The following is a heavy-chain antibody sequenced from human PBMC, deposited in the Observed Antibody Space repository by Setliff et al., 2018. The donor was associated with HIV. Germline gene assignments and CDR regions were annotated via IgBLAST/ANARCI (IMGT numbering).Heavy chain of an antibody. Sequence: GESLKISCQGSGYSFSTYWIGWVRQMPGKGLEWMGIMYPGTSTTKYSPSFQGQVTISADKSISTTYVQWSSLKASDTAMYYCASLSGYSGDAFDVWGQGTMVTVSS. D-gene: IGHD3-22*01. V-gene: IGHV5-51*01. J-gene: IGHJ3*01. CDR2: MYPGTSTT. CDR3: ASLSGYSGDAFDV. CDR1: GYSFSTYW.